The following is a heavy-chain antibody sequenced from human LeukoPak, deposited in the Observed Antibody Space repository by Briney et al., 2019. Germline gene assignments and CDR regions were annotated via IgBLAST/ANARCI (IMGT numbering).Heavy chain of an antibody. CDR1: GYTFTNYG. Sequence: ASVKVSCKASGYTFTNYGISWVRQAPGQGLEWMGWISAYNGKTDYAQKFQGRVTMTTDTSTSTAYMELRSLRSDDTAVYYCARPDYGGNRGAFDIWGQGTMVTVSS. CDR3: ARPDYGGNRGAFDI. D-gene: IGHD4-23*01. V-gene: IGHV1-18*01. CDR2: ISAYNGKT. J-gene: IGHJ3*02.